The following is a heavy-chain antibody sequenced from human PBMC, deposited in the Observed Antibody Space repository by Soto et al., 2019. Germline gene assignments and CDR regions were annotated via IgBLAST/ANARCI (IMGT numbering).Heavy chain of an antibody. V-gene: IGHV1-69*13. CDR3: ARDGGHYYDSSGLRY. Sequence: GASVKVSCKASGGTFSSYAISWVRQAPGQGLEWMGGIIPIFGTANYAQKFQGRVTITADESTSTAYMELSSLRSEDTAVYYCARDGGHYYDSSGLRYWGQGTLVTVSS. J-gene: IGHJ4*02. CDR1: GGTFSSYA. D-gene: IGHD3-22*01. CDR2: IIPIFGTA.